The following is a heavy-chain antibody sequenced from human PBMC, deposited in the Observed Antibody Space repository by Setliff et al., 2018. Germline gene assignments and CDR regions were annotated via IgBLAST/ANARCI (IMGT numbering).Heavy chain of an antibody. J-gene: IGHJ6*02. CDR2: IWNDVSTK. Sequence: GGSLRLSCVASRFTFSNYGMHWVRQAPGKGLEWVALIWNDVSTKFYGDSVKGRFTISRDNSKNTLYLQMDTLRAEDTAVYYCARNWATAQHYYYGMDVWGQGTTVTVSS. D-gene: IGHD2-21*02. CDR3: ARNWATAQHYYYGMDV. V-gene: IGHV3-33*01. CDR1: RFTFSNYG.